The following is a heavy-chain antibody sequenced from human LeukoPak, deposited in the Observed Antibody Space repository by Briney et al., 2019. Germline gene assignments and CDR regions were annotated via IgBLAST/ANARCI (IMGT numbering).Heavy chain of an antibody. CDR3: ATQGFCFSTGSYANAFYI. Sequence: GGSLRLSCAASGFTFSHYGMHWVRQAPDKGLEWVALISTDGNDKDYADSVKGRFTISRDNSKNTLYLQITSLRADDTAVYYCATQGFCFSTGSYANAFYIWGQGTLVTVSS. CDR2: ISTDGNDK. D-gene: IGHD2-2*01. CDR1: GFTFSHYG. J-gene: IGHJ3*02. V-gene: IGHV3-30*03.